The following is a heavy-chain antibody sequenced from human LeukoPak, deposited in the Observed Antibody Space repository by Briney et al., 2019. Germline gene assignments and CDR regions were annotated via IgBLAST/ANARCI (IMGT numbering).Heavy chain of an antibody. CDR1: GFSFSDCW. D-gene: IGHD3-22*01. CDR3: ARDPPPEDTSGYLDY. CDR2: IKQDGSRI. V-gene: IGHV3-7*04. J-gene: IGHJ4*02. Sequence: GGSLRLSCSASGFSFSDCWMTWVRQAPGKGLEWVANIKQDGSRIHYVDSVKGRFTISRDNAKNSLYLQMNSLRAEDTAVYYCARDPPPEDTSGYLDYWGQGALVTVSS.